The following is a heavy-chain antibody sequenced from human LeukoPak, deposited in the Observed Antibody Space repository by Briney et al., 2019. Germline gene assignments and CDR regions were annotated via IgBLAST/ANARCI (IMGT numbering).Heavy chain of an antibody. Sequence: PGGSLRLSCAASGFTFSSYAMSWVRQAPGKGLEWVSAISGSGGSTYYADSVKGRFTISGDNSKNTLYLQMNSLRAEDTAVHYCAKGLSYWYYFDYWGQGTLVTVSS. CDR2: ISGSGGST. J-gene: IGHJ4*02. D-gene: IGHD1-26*01. CDR1: GFTFSSYA. CDR3: AKGLSYWYYFDY. V-gene: IGHV3-23*01.